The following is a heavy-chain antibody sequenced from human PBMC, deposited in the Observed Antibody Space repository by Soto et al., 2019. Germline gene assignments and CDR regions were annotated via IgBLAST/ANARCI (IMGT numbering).Heavy chain of an antibody. V-gene: IGHV3-23*01. CDR2: IVGGGGGT. CDR3: AKSLVGTSYYFDY. Sequence: GGSLRLSCAASGFTFNSYAMSWVRQAPGKGLEWVSAIVGGGGGTYYADSVKGRFIIFRDTSKSTLYLQMNSLRAEDTAVYYCAKSLVGTSYYFDYWGQGALVTVSS. D-gene: IGHD1-26*01. J-gene: IGHJ4*02. CDR1: GFTFNSYA.